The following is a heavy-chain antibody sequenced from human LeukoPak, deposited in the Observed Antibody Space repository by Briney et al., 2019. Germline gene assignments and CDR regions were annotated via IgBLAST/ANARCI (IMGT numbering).Heavy chain of an antibody. V-gene: IGHV3-21*01. CDR1: GFTFSAFD. CDR3: ARDGGGFRLPLDF. D-gene: IGHD3-16*01. CDR2: ISSSSNYI. J-gene: IGHJ4*02. Sequence: GGSLRLSCAASGFTFSAFDMNWVRQAPGEGLEWVSSISSSSNYIYYSDSVKGRFTISRDNAKNSLYLQMDSLRAEDTAVYYCARDGGGFRLPLDFWGQGTLVTVSS.